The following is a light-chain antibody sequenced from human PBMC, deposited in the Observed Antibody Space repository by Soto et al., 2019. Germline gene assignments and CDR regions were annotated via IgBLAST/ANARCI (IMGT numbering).Light chain of an antibody. Sequence: QSALTQPASVSGSPGQSITISCTGTSSDVDGYNYVSWYQHHPGKAPKLMIYEVSNRPSGVSTRFSGSKSGNTASLTISGLXAEDEADYYCSSYTSSSTSYVFGTGTKVTVL. V-gene: IGLV2-14*01. CDR2: EVS. CDR3: SSYTSSSTSYV. J-gene: IGLJ1*01. CDR1: SSDVDGYNY.